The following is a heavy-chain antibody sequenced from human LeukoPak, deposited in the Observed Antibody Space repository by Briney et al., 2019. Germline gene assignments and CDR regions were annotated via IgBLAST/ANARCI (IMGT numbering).Heavy chain of an antibody. CDR2: INHSGST. D-gene: IGHD3-9*01. J-gene: IGHJ4*02. CDR1: GGSFSGYY. V-gene: IGHV4-34*01. CDR3: ASQHYDILTGYYDVDY. Sequence: PSETLSLTCAVYGGSFSGYYWSWIRQPPGKGLEWIGEINHSGSTNYNPSLKSRVTISVDTSKNQFSLKLSSVTAADTAVYYCASQHYDILTGYYDVDYWGQGTLVTVSS.